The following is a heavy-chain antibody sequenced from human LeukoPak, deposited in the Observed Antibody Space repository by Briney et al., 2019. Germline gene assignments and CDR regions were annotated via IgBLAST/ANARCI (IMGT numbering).Heavy chain of an antibody. CDR3: AGERGWFDP. CDR2: INHSGST. J-gene: IGHJ5*02. V-gene: IGHV4-34*01. D-gene: IGHD1-1*01. CDR1: GGSFSGYY. Sequence: SETLSLTCAVYGGSFSGYYWSWIRQPPGKGLEWIGEINHSGSTNYNPSLKSRVTISVDTSKNQFSLKPSSVTAADTAVYYCAGERGWFDPWGQGTLVTVSS.